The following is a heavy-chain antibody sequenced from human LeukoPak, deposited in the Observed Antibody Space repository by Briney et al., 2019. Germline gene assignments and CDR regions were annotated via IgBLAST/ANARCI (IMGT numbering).Heavy chain of an antibody. CDR2: ITSDGSRT. Sequence: GGSLRLSCAASGFTFSPYWMHWVRQAPGKGLVWVSRITSDGSRTTYADSVKGRFTISRDNAKNTLYLQMDSLRAEDTAVYYCARGSQLERLDYWGQGALVTVSS. D-gene: IGHD1-1*01. V-gene: IGHV3-74*01. CDR1: GFTFSPYW. CDR3: ARGSQLERLDY. J-gene: IGHJ4*01.